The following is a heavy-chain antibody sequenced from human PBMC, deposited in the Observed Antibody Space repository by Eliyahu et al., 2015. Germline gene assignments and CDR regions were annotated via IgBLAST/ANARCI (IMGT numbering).Heavy chain of an antibody. V-gene: IGHV4-39*01. D-gene: IGHD5-18*01. J-gene: IGHJ4*02. CDR3: ARLVLHTALDY. CDR1: XXSIRSTSYY. Sequence: QVQLQESGPGLVKPSXTLSXTCTVSXXSIRSTSYYXGXXRQPPGKGLEWXGNLYYSXTTYYNPSLKSRVTIFEDPSKNEFSLRLSSVTAADTALYYCARLVLHTALDYWGQGTLVTVSS. CDR2: LYYSXTT.